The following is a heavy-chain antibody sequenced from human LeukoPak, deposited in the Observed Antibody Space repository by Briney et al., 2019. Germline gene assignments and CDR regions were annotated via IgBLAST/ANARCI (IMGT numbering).Heavy chain of an antibody. V-gene: IGHV1-58*02. J-gene: IGHJ4*02. CDR2: IVVGSGNT. CDR3: AAASFPDQQLVFYY. Sequence: SVKVSCKASGFTFTSSAMQWVRQARGQRLEWIGWIVVGSGNTNYAQKFQERVTITRDMSTSTAYMELSSLRSEDTAVYYCAAASFPDQQLVFYYWGQGTLVTVSS. D-gene: IGHD6-13*01. CDR1: GFTFTSSA.